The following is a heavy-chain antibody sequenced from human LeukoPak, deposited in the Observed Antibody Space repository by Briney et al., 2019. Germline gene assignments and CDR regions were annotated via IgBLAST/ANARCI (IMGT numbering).Heavy chain of an antibody. CDR1: GYTFTGCY. CDR2: INPNSGGT. V-gene: IGHV1-2*02. CDR3: ARVGDYDILTGSWYYGMDV. J-gene: IGHJ6*02. Sequence: ASVKVSCKASGYTFTGCYMHWVRQAPGQGLEWMGWINPNSGGTNYAQKFQGRVTMTRDTSISTAYMELSRLRSDDTAVYYCARVGDYDILTGSWYYGMDVWGQGTTVTVSS. D-gene: IGHD3-9*01.